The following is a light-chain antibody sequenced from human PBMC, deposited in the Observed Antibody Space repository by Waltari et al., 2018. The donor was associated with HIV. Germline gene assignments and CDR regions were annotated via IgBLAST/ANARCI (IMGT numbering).Light chain of an antibody. CDR3: CAFSGGRISWV. CDR2: DVT. V-gene: IGLV2-23*02. J-gene: IGLJ3*02. Sequence: QSALTQPASVSGSPGQSITVSCTGTSSDVGTYDLVSWYQHHPRKAPKPIIPDVTKRTSGVSSRFSCSKSGNSASLTISGLQAEDESLYYCCAFSGGRISWVFGGGTRVTVL. CDR1: SSDVGTYDL.